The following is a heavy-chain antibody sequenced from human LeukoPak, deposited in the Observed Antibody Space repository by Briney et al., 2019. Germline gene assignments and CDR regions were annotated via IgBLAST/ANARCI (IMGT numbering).Heavy chain of an antibody. Sequence: PGGSLRLSCAASGFTFSAFGVHWVRQAPGKGPEWVAFIRFDASDKFYADSVKGRFTISRDNSKNTLHLQMNSLSSEDTAVYYCAKDLDCSGGTCHKTVDYGGRGTLVTVSS. CDR1: GFTFSAFG. D-gene: IGHD2-15*01. V-gene: IGHV3-30*02. CDR2: IRFDASDK. J-gene: IGHJ4*02. CDR3: AKDLDCSGGTCHKTVDY.